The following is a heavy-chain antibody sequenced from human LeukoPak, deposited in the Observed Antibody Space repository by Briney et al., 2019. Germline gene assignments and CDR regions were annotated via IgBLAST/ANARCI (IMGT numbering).Heavy chain of an antibody. D-gene: IGHD3-22*01. CDR2: IYTSGST. J-gene: IGHJ4*02. CDR1: GGSISSGSYY. CDR3: ARVTTGGYYNY. Sequence: TLSLTCTVSGGSISSGSYYWSWIRQPAGKGLEWTGRIYTSGSTNYNPSLKSRVTISLDTSENHFSLKLSSVTAADTAVYYCARVTTGGYYNYWGQGTLVTVSS. V-gene: IGHV4-61*02.